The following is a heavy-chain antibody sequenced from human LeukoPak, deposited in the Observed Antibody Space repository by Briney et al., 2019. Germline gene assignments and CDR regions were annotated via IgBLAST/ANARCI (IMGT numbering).Heavy chain of an antibody. J-gene: IGHJ4*02. V-gene: IGHV4-59*01. D-gene: IGHD3-10*01. CDR3: ARSGDAYLPWNY. CDR1: GASISTYC. CDR2: FYYSGST. Sequence: ASETLSLTCTVSGASISTYCWSWIRQPPGKGLEWVGYFYYSGSTNYNPSLKSRVTISIDTSKNQFSLKLSSVTAADTAVYYCARSGDAYLPWNYWGQGTLVTVSS.